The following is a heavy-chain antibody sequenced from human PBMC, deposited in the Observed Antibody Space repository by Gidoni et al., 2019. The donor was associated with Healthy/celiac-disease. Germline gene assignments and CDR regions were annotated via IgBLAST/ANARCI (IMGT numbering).Heavy chain of an antibody. CDR3: AKNQQWLVYYFDY. J-gene: IGHJ4*02. CDR2: ISYDGSNK. Sequence: QVQLVESGGGVVQPGRSLRLSCAASGFTFSSYGMHWVRQAPGKGLEWVAVISYDGSNKYYADSVKGRFTISRDNSKNTLYLQMNSLRAEDTAVYYCAKNQQWLVYYFDYWGQGTLVTVSS. V-gene: IGHV3-30*18. CDR1: GFTFSSYG. D-gene: IGHD6-19*01.